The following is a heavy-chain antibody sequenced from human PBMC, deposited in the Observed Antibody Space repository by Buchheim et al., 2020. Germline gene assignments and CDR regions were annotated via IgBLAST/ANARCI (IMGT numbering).Heavy chain of an antibody. CDR1: GFTFSSYD. Sequence: EVQLVESGGGLVQPGGSLRLSCAASGFTFSSYDMHWVRQATGKGLEWVSAIGTAGDTYYPGSVQGRFTISRENAKNSLYLQLNSLRAGDTAVYYCARARYYYDSSGYYPSSYWYFDLWGRGTL. V-gene: IGHV3-13*04. CDR3: ARARYYYDSSGYYPSSYWYFDL. CDR2: IGTAGDT. D-gene: IGHD3-22*01. J-gene: IGHJ2*01.